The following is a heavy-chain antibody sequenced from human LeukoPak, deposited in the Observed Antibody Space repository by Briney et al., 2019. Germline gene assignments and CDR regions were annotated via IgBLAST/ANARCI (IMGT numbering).Heavy chain of an antibody. CDR2: ISWNSGSI. CDR3: AKSLGPTHDSSGYLDY. V-gene: IGHV3-9*03. J-gene: IGHJ4*02. CDR1: GFTFDDYA. Sequence: GGSLRLSCAGSGFTFDDYAMHWVRQAPGKGLEWVAGISWNSGSIGYADSVKGRFTISRDNAKNSLYLQMNSLRAEDMALYYCAKSLGPTHDSSGYLDYWCQGTLVTVSS. D-gene: IGHD3-22*01.